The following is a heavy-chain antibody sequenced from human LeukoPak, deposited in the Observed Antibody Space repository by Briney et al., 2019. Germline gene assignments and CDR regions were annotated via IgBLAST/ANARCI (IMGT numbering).Heavy chain of an antibody. V-gene: IGHV1-24*01. CDR2: FDPEDGET. CDR1: GYTLTELS. J-gene: IGHJ6*02. D-gene: IGHD2-2*01. Sequence: ASVKVSCKVSGYTLTELSMHWVRQAPGKGLEWMGGFDPEDGETIYAQKFQGRVTMTTDTSTSTAYMELRSLRSDDTAVYYCARSIVVVPAAPYGMDVWGQGTTVTVSS. CDR3: ARSIVVVPAAPYGMDV.